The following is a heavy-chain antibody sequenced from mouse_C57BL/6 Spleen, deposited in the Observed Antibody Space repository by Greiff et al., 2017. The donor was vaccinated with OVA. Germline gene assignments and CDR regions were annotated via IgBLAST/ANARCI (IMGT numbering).Heavy chain of an antibody. CDR1: GYTFTSYW. CDR2: IDPSDSYT. Sequence: QVQLQQSGAELVMPGASVKLSCKASGYTFTSYWMHWVKQRPGQGLEWIGEIDPSDSYTNYNQKFKGKSTLTVDKSSSTAYMQLSSLTSEDSAVYYCARRGTLGLDYWGQGTTLTVSS. D-gene: IGHD3-1*01. V-gene: IGHV1-69*01. CDR3: ARRGTLGLDY. J-gene: IGHJ2*01.